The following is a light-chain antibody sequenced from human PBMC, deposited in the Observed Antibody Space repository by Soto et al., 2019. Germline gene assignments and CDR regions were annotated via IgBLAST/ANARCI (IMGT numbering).Light chain of an antibody. CDR1: SSDVGGYNY. Sequence: QSVLTQPPSASGSPGQSVTISCTGTSSDVGGYNYVSWYQQHPDKAPKLMIYEVTKRPSGVPDRFSGSKSGNTASLTVSGLQAEDEADYYCSSYAGSNSYVSGTGTKAAVL. J-gene: IGLJ1*01. V-gene: IGLV2-8*01. CDR2: EVT. CDR3: SSYAGSNSYV.